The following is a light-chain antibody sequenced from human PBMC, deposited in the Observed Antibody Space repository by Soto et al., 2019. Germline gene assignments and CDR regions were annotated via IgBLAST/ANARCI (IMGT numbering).Light chain of an antibody. CDR2: RTS. V-gene: IGKV3-15*01. CDR1: RSVSVN. CDR3: QQRSNWI. J-gene: IGKJ3*01. Sequence: EIVMTQSPATLSVSPGERVTLSCKASRSVSVNLAWYQQKPGQAPRLLIYRTSTRATDVPDRFSGTGSGTDFTLTISGLQSEDFAVYYCQQRSNWIFGPGT.